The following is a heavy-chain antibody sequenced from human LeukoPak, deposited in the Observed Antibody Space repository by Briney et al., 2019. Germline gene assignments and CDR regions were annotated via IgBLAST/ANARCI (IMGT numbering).Heavy chain of an antibody. CDR1: GYTFTGYY. V-gene: IGHV1-2*02. CDR3: AGALGSSWYGTAY. J-gene: IGHJ4*02. D-gene: IGHD6-13*01. Sequence: GASVKVSCKASGYTFTGYYMHWVRQAPGQGLEWMGWINPNSGGTKFEQKFQGRVTMTRDTSISTAYMELSSLRSEDTAVYYCAGALGSSWYGTAYWGQGTLVIVSS. CDR2: INPNSGGT.